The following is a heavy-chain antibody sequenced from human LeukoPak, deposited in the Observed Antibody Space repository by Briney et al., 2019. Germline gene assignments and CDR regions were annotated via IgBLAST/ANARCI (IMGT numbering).Heavy chain of an antibody. CDR1: GFTFSSYA. CDR3: AGVTWYFDY. J-gene: IGHJ4*02. V-gene: IGHV3-30-3*01. D-gene: IGHD5-18*01. CDR2: ISYDGSNK. Sequence: GGSLRLSCAASGFTFSSYAMHWARQAPGKGLEWVAVISYDGSNKYYADSVKGRFTISRDNSKNTLYLQMNSLRAEDTAVYYCAGVTWYFDYWGQGTLVTVSS.